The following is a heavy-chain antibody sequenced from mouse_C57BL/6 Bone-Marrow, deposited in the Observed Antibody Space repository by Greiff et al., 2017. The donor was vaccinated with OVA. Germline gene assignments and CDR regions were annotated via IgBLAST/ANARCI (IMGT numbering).Heavy chain of an antibody. CDR2: IYPGDGDT. V-gene: IGHV1-82*01. Sequence: VQLQQSGPELVKPGASVKISCKASGYAFSSSWMNWVKQRPGKGLERIGRIYPGDGDTNYNGKFKGKATLTADKSSSTAYLQLSSRASEDSAVYFCARERAIYYYGSDWYFDVWGTGTTVTVSS. D-gene: IGHD1-1*01. CDR3: ARERAIYYYGSDWYFDV. CDR1: GYAFSSSW. J-gene: IGHJ1*03.